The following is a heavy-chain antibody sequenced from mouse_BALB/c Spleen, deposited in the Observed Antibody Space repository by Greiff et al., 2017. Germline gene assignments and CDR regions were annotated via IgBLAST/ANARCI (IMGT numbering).Heavy chain of an antibody. CDR3: ARHEGLRPWFAY. CDR2: ISNGGGST. J-gene: IGHJ3*01. CDR1: GFTFSSYT. Sequence: EVHLVESGGGLVQPGGSLKLSCAASGFTFSSYTMSWVRQTPEKRLEWVAYISNGGGSTYYPDTVKGRFTISRDNAKNTLYLQMSSLKSEDTAMYYCARHEGLRPWFAYWGQGTLVTVSA. V-gene: IGHV5-12-2*01. D-gene: IGHD2-4*01.